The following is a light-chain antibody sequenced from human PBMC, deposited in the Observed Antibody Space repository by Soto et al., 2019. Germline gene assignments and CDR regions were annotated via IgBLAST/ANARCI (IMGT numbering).Light chain of an antibody. V-gene: IGKV3-15*01. CDR1: QSVSRN. CDR2: GAS. CDR3: QQYNNWPPHT. J-gene: IGKJ1*01. Sequence: EIVMTQSPATLSVSPWERATLSCRASQSVSRNLAWYQQKPGQAPRLLSYGASTRATGIPARFSGSGSGTEFTLTISSLQSEDFAVYYCQQYNNWPPHTFGQGTKVDIK.